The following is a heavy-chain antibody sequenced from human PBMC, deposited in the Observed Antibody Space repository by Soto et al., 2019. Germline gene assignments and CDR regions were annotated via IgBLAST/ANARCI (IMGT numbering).Heavy chain of an antibody. D-gene: IGHD6-19*01. J-gene: IGHJ6*02. CDR1: GGAFRSYT. CDR2: ITPIFGAA. Sequence: QVQLVQSGAEVKKPGSSVRVSCQPSGGAFRSYTISWVRQAPGQGLECMGGITPIFGAANYAQKFEGRVTIRAHKSTNTAYKELSNLKSEDTAVYYCARDEIAVAKRVGMDVWGQGTTVIDSS. CDR3: ARDEIAVAKRVGMDV. V-gene: IGHV1-69*06.